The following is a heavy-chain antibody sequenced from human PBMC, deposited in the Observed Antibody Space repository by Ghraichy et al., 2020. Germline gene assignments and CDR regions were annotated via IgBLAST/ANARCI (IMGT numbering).Heavy chain of an antibody. J-gene: IGHJ3*02. CDR1: GYSISSGYY. V-gene: IGHV4-38-2*02. Sequence: SETLSLTCAVSGYSISSGYYWGWIRQPPGKGLEWIGSVYHSGSTHYNPSLKSRVTISVDTSKNQFSLKLRSVTAADTAVYYCARDLGVGATGIGIWGQGKMVTVS. D-gene: IGHD1-26*01. CDR3: ARDLGVGATGIGI. CDR2: VYHSGST.